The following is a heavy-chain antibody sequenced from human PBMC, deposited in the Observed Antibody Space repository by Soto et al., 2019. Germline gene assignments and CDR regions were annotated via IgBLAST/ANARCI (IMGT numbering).Heavy chain of an antibody. J-gene: IGHJ3*02. D-gene: IGHD3-3*01. CDR2: ISAYNGNT. CDR1: GYTFTSYG. V-gene: IGHV1-18*01. CDR3: ARAKTEWLSTDDAFDI. Sequence: QVQLVQSGAEVKKPGASVKVSCKASGYTFTSYGISWVRQAPGQGLEGMGWISAYNGNTNYAQKLQGRVTMTTDTSTSTAYVELRSLRSDDTAVYYCARAKTEWLSTDDAFDIWGQGTMVTVSS.